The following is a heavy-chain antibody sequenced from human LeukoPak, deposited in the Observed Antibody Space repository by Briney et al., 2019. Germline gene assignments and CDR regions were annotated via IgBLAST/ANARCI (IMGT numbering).Heavy chain of an antibody. CDR3: ARDRGGLDP. V-gene: IGHV1-69*01. CDR2: ILPIFGTA. D-gene: IGHD4-23*01. J-gene: IGHJ5*02. Sequence: SVKVSCKTSGGTFGSYVISWARQAPGQGLDWMGGILPIFGTADYAQKFQGRVTITADESTNTAYMELKSLTSEDTAVYYCARDRGGLDPWGQGTLVTVSS. CDR1: GGTFGSYV.